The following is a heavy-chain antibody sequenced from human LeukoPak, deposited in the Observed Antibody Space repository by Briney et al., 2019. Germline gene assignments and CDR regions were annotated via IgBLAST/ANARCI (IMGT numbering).Heavy chain of an antibody. Sequence: SSETLSLTCTVSGGSISSGGYYWSWIRQHPGKGLEWIGYIYYSGSTYYNPPLKSRVTISVDTSKNQFSLKLSSVTAADTAVYYCARLGRYSSHFDYWGQGTLVTVSS. CDR3: ARLGRYSSHFDY. CDR2: IYYSGST. V-gene: IGHV4-31*03. D-gene: IGHD6-19*01. J-gene: IGHJ4*02. CDR1: GGSISSGGYY.